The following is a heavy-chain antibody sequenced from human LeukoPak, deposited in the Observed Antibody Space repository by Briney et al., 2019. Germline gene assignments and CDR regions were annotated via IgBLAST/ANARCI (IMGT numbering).Heavy chain of an antibody. D-gene: IGHD3-22*01. CDR1: GGSISSGSSY. CDR3: AKESSSGYYYPFDY. J-gene: IGHJ4*02. V-gene: IGHV4-39*01. CDR2: IYYSGST. Sequence: SETLSLTCTVSGGSISSGSSYWSWIRQPAGKGLEWIGSIYYSGSTYYNPSLKSRVTISVDTSKNQFSLKLSSVTAADTAVYYCAKESSSGYYYPFDYWGQGTLVTVSS.